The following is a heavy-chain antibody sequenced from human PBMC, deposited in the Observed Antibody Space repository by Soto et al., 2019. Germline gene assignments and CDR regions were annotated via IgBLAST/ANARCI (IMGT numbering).Heavy chain of an antibody. D-gene: IGHD6-19*01. CDR1: GGSISSGGYS. V-gene: IGHV4-30-2*01. Sequence: PSETLSLTCAVSGGSISSGGYSWNWIRQPPGKGLEWIGYIYHSGSTFYDLSLGSRVAISLDRSKNQFSLRLTSVTAADTAVDYCARGAYASGWYGEAGFDIWGHGTMVTVSS. J-gene: IGHJ3*02. CDR3: ARGAYASGWYGEAGFDI. CDR2: IYHSGST.